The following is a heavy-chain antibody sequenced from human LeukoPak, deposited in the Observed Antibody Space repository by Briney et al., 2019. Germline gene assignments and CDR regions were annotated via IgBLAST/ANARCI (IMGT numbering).Heavy chain of an antibody. J-gene: IGHJ4*02. V-gene: IGHV4-4*07. CDR3: AREVEMATQFDY. Sequence: PSDTLSLTCAVSGGSITTHYWSWIRQPAGKGLEWIGRISITGSTNYNPSLKSRVTMSIDTSKNQFSLNLSSVTAADTAEYYCAREVEMATQFDYWDQGTLVTVSS. CDR1: GGSITTHY. D-gene: IGHD5-24*01. CDR2: ISITGST.